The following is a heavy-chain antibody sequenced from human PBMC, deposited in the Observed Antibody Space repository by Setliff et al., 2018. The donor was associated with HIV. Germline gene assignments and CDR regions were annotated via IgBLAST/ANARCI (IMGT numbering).Heavy chain of an antibody. CDR1: GYSIRDNFF. CDR3: ARHDCGGDCSINWFDP. V-gene: IGHV4-38-2*01. Sequence: SETLSLTCAVSGYSIRDNFFWGWVRQPPGKGLEWIGSIFYTGTTYYNPSLKSRVTLSLDTSKNQFSLELTSMTAADTAVYYCARHDCGGDCSINWFDPWGQGTLVTVSS. D-gene: IGHD2-21*02. CDR2: IFYTGTT. J-gene: IGHJ5*02.